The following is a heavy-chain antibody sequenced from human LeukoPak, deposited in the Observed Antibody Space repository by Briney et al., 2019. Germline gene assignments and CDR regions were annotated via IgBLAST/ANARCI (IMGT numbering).Heavy chain of an antibody. Sequence: GASVKVSCKASGYTFTGYYMHWVRQAPGQGLEWMGRINPNSGGTNYAQKFQGRVTMTRDTSISTAYMELSRLRSDDTAVYYCVRMYSSGWYVLDYWGQGTLVTVSS. CDR3: VRMYSSGWYVLDY. CDR2: INPNSGGT. V-gene: IGHV1-2*06. CDR1: GYTFTGYY. D-gene: IGHD6-19*01. J-gene: IGHJ4*02.